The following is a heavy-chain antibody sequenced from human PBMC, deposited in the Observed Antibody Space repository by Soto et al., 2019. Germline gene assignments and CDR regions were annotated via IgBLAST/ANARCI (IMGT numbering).Heavy chain of an antibody. CDR1: GASIAGGSYY. V-gene: IGHV4-30-4*01. CDR2: IPSRGRP. J-gene: IGHJ4*02. Sequence: QVQLRESGPGLVKPSQTLSLSCSVSGASIAGGSYYWSWSRQPTGKGLEWIGYIPSRGRPFYNPSLTSRVTISADTSNNHLSLQMTSVTAADTAVYYCARDQYSGYDFALWGQGTLVTVSS. CDR3: ARDQYSGYDFAL. D-gene: IGHD5-12*01.